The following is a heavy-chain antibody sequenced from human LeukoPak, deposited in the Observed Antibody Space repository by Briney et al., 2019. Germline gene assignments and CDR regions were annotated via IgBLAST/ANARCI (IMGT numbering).Heavy chain of an antibody. J-gene: IGHJ5*02. D-gene: IGHD2-2*01. CDR1: GGTFSNHV. CDR3: ARDRGYQLLPNWFDP. Sequence: ASVKVSCKASGGTFSNHVMTWVRRAPGQGLEWMGWINTNTGNPTYAQGFTGRFVFSLDTSVSTAYLQISSLKAEDTAVYYCARDRGYQLLPNWFDPWGQGTLVTVSS. CDR2: INTNTGNP. V-gene: IGHV7-4-1*02.